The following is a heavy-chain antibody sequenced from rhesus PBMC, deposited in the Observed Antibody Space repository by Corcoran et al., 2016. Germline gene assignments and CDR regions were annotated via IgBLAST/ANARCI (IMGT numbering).Heavy chain of an antibody. CDR1: GGSISSNY. Sequence: QLQLQESGPGLVKPSETLSLTCAVSGGSISSNYWSWIRQPPGKGLEWIGRMSVCSGITDYNPSPKLRVTISSDTAKNQFSLKLSSVTAADTAVYYCARDAPGYYYAFDFWGQGLRVTVSS. J-gene: IGHJ3*01. CDR3: ARDAPGYYYAFDF. V-gene: IGHV4-173*01. CDR2: MSVCSGIT. D-gene: IGHD3-34*01.